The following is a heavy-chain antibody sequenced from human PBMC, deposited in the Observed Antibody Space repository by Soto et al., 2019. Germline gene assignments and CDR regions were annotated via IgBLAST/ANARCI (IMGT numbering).Heavy chain of an antibody. J-gene: IGHJ4*02. CDR1: GFTFRSYR. CDR3: ARDPPGY. V-gene: IGHV3-33*01. CDR2: IWYDGSNK. Sequence: LRRSCAESGFTFRSYRLHLVRRAPGKGLEWVAVIWYDGSNKYYADSVKGRFTISRDNSKNTLYLQMNSLRAEDTAVYYCARDPPGYWGQGTLVTVSS.